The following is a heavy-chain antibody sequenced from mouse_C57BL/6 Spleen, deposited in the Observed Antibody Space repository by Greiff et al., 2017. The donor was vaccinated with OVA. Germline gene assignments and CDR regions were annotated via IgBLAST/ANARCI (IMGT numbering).Heavy chain of an antibody. CDR1: GYAFSSYW. J-gene: IGHJ4*01. V-gene: IGHV1-80*01. D-gene: IGHD3-1*01. CDR3: ARAELEGAMDY. Sequence: QVQLQQSGAELVKPGASVKISCKASGYAFSSYWMNWVKQRPGKGLEWIGQIYPGDGDTNYNGKFKGKATLTADKSSSTAYMQLSSLTSEDSAVYCCARAELEGAMDYWGQGTSVTVSS. CDR2: IYPGDGDT.